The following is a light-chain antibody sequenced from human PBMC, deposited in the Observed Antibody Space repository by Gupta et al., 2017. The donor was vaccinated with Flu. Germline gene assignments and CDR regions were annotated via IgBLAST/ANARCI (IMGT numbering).Light chain of an antibody. V-gene: IGKV1-5*03. CDR3: QQYETTRHT. CDR2: KAS. CDR1: QRISRW. Sequence: PSTLSASLGERVSITCRASQRISRWLAGYQQKQGKAPKLLIYKASYLESGVPSRFSGSGSGTEVTLTISSLQSEDFATYYCQQYETTRHTFGGGTQVEIE. J-gene: IGKJ4*01.